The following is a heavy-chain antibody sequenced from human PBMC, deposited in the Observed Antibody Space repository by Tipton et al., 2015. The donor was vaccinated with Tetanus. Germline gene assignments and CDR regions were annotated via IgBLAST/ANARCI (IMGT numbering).Heavy chain of an antibody. CDR2: ISGSGGGT. CDR1: GFTFSSYA. V-gene: IGHV3-23*01. D-gene: IGHD3-22*01. CDR3: AKDRYDSSGYYYLWDY. J-gene: IGHJ4*02. Sequence: SLRLSCAASGFTFSSYAMSWVRQAPGKGLEWVSAISGSGGGTYYADSVKGRFIISRDNSTNTLYLQMNSLRAEDTAVYYCAKDRYDSSGYYYLWDYWGQGTLVTVSS.